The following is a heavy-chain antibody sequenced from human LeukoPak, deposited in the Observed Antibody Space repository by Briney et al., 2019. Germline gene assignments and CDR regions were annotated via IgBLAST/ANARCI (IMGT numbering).Heavy chain of an antibody. CDR3: ARDRGGSYVDY. Sequence: ASVKVSFTASGYTFTGYYIHWVRQAPGHGLEWMGRLNPDNFDTNYAQRFQGRVTMTRDTSIRTVYMELSSLRSDDTAIYYCARDRGGSYVDYWGQGTLVTVSS. J-gene: IGHJ4*02. V-gene: IGHV1-2*06. D-gene: IGHD1-26*01. CDR1: GYTFTGYY. CDR2: LNPDNFDT.